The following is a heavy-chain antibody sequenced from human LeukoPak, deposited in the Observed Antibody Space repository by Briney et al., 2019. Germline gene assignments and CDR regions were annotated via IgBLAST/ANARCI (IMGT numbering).Heavy chain of an antibody. CDR1: GGSISSYY. CDR3: ARGVHGDYDFWSGYFTYYYYYYMDV. J-gene: IGHJ6*03. CDR2: IYYSGST. Sequence: SETLSLTCTVSGGSISSYYWSWIGQPPGKGLEWIGYIYYSGSTNYNPSLKSRVTISVDTSKNQFSLKLSSVTAADTAVYYCARGVHGDYDFWSGYFTYYYYYYMDVWGKGTTVTVSS. V-gene: IGHV4-59*01. D-gene: IGHD3-3*01.